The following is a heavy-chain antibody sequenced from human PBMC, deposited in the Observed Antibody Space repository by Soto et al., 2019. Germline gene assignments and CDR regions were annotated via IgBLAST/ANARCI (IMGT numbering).Heavy chain of an antibody. CDR2: MSTWSSYS. D-gene: IGHD4-17*01. J-gene: IGHJ4*02. V-gene: IGHV3-21*02. CDR3: ARASHDYGALDY. Sequence: EVQLVESGGGPVKPGGSLRLSCTASGFTFSSYNMNWVRQAPGKGLEWVSYMSTWSSYSFYSDSVKGRFTISRDNSENSLYLQLDSLRDEDTAVYYCARASHDYGALDYWGQGALVTVSS. CDR1: GFTFSSYN.